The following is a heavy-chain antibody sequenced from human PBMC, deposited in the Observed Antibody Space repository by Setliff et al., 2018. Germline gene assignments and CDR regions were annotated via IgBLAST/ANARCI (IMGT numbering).Heavy chain of an antibody. CDR2: IRPYIGHT. V-gene: IGHV1-18*01. Sequence: ASVKVSCKASGYNLDDFGINWLRQAPGQGLEWMGWIRPYIGHTIYAQKFQGRVTMTTDAPTSTAYMELTGLRHDDTAVYYCARVVAHTHFYDRSDYYFDGLDIWGQEAKVTVSS. CDR3: ARVVAHTHFYDRSDYYFDGLDI. CDR1: GYNLDDFG. J-gene: IGHJ3*02. D-gene: IGHD3-22*01.